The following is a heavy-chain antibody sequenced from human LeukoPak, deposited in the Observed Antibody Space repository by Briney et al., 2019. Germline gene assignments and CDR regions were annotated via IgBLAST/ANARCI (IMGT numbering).Heavy chain of an antibody. J-gene: IGHJ4*02. V-gene: IGHV1-18*01. D-gene: IGHD4-17*01. CDR1: GYTFTSYG. CDR2: ISAYNGNT. CDR3: ARGTDYGDYLQEFDY. Sequence: AASVKVSCKASGYTFTSYGISWVRQAPGQGLEWMGWISAYNGNTNYAQKLQGRVTMTTDTSTSTAYMELRSLRSDDTAVYYCARGTDYGDYLQEFDYWGQGTLVTVSS.